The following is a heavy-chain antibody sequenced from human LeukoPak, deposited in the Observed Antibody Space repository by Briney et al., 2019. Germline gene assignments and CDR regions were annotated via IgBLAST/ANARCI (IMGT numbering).Heavy chain of an antibody. D-gene: IGHD2-2*01. CDR2: ISWNSDTGIT. J-gene: IGHJ4*02. CDR1: GFTFDDYA. V-gene: IGHV3-9*01. Sequence: GRSLRLSCAASGFTFDDYAMHWVRQAPGKGLEWVSGISWNSDTGITGYVDSVKGRFTISRDNSKNTLYLQMNSLRAEDTAVYYCAKGRGDIVVVPAAMPSDYWGQGTLVTVSS. CDR3: AKGRGDIVVVPAAMPSDY.